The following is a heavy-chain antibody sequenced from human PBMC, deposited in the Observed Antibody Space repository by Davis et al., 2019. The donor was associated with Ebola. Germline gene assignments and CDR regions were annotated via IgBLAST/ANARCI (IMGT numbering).Heavy chain of an antibody. D-gene: IGHD2-21*02. Sequence: PGGSLRLSCAASGFSFSNYAIAWVRQAPGKGLEWVSAIGPSGTNTDYADSVKGRFTISRDNSKNTLYLQMNSLRAEDTAVYYCARGCGGDCYPLDAFDIWGQGTMVTVSS. V-gene: IGHV3-23*01. CDR2: IGPSGTNT. CDR3: ARGCGGDCYPLDAFDI. CDR1: GFSFSNYA. J-gene: IGHJ3*02.